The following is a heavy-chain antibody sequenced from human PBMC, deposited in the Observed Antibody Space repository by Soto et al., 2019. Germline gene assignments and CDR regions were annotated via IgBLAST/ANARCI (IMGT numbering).Heavy chain of an antibody. Sequence: QVQLVQSGAEVKTPGASVNVSCTASGYTFSNYGLSWVRQAPGQGLEWMGGISVYNGNTNYAQKGQGRGTRTTVTTTNTDYMELRSLRVDDTADYDCAIANEQGDLPGTDNGFDVWGQGTPITVSA. J-gene: IGHJ3*01. CDR2: ISVYNGNT. CDR3: AIANEQGDLPGTDNGFDV. V-gene: IGHV1-18*01. D-gene: IGHD3-10*01. CDR1: GYTFSNYG.